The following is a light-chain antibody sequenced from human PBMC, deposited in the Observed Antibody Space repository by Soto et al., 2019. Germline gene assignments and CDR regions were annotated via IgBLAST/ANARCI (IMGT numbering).Light chain of an antibody. CDR2: GAS. CDR3: QKYNNWPRP. Sequence: EIVMTQSPATLSVSPGERATLSCRASQSVSSNLAWYQQKPGQAPRLLIYGASTRATGIPARFSGSGSGTDFTLTISSLQSEDFAVYYCQKYNNWPRPFGQGTRVDIK. J-gene: IGKJ1*01. CDR1: QSVSSN. V-gene: IGKV3-15*01.